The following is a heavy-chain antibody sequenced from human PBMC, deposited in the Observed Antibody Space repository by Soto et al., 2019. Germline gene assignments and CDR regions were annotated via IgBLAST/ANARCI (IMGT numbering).Heavy chain of an antibody. V-gene: IGHV1-69*13. CDR1: GGTFSSYA. D-gene: IGHD2-15*01. J-gene: IGHJ6*02. CDR3: ARDHGYCSGGSCYYYYGVDV. Sequence: SVKVSCKASGGTFSSYAISLLRLAPGQGLEWVGGIIPIFGTANYAHKSHARVTITADGSTRTAYMELSSLRSEDTTVYYCARDHGYCSGGSCYYYYGVDVWGQGTTVTVSS. CDR2: IIPIFGTA.